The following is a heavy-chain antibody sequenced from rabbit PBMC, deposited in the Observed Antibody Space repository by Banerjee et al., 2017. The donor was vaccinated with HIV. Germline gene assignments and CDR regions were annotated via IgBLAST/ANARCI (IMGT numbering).Heavy chain of an antibody. CDR2: IYAGSSGST. V-gene: IGHV1S40*01. CDR3: ARSAYAGISYYNL. J-gene: IGHJ4*01. Sequence: QSLEESGGDLVKPGASLTLTCTASGFSFSSRYYMCWVRQAPGKGLEWIACIYAGSSGSTYYASWAKGRFTISKTSSTTVTLQMTSLTAADTATYFCARSAYAGISYYNLWGPGTLVTVS. CDR1: GFSFSSRYY. D-gene: IGHD8-1*01.